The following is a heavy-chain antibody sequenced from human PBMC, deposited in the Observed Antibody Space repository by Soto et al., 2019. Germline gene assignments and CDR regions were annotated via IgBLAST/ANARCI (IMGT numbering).Heavy chain of an antibody. CDR1: CGSISSYY. Sequence: PSETLSLTCTVSCGSISSYYWSWIRQPPGKGLEWIGYVYYTGSTNYNPSLKSRVTISVDTSKNQFSLRLSSVTAADTAVYYCARDYSSSASFRYGMDVWGQGTTVTVSS. J-gene: IGHJ6*02. V-gene: IGHV4-59*01. CDR2: VYYTGST. CDR3: ARDYSSSASFRYGMDV. D-gene: IGHD6-6*01.